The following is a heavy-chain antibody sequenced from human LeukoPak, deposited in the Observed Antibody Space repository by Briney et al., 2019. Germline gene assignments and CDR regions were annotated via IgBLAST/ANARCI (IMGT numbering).Heavy chain of an antibody. V-gene: IGHV4-59*01. J-gene: IGHJ3*02. CDR3: ARAVRRGAFDI. D-gene: IGHD1-1*01. CDR2: IYYSGST. Sequence: SETLSLTCTVSGVSFSSYYWSWIRQPPGKGLEWIGYIYYSGSTNYNPSLKSRVTISVDTSKNQFSLKLSSVTAADTAVYYCARAVRRGAFDIWGQGTMVTVSS. CDR1: GVSFSSYY.